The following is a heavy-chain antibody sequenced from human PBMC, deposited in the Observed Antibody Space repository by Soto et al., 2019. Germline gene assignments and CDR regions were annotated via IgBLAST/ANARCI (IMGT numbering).Heavy chain of an antibody. CDR1: GFTFSSYA. Sequence: GGSLRLSCAASGFTFSSYAMSWVRQAPGKGLEWVSAISGSGGSTYYADSVKGRFTISRDDSKNTLYLQMNSLRAEDTAVYYCAKGEGSSSSSWFDPWGQGTLVTVSS. V-gene: IGHV3-23*01. D-gene: IGHD6-6*01. CDR2: ISGSGGST. J-gene: IGHJ5*02. CDR3: AKGEGSSSSSWFDP.